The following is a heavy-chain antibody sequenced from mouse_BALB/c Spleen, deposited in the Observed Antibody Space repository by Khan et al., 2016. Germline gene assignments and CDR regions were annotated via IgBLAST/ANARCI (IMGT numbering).Heavy chain of an antibody. CDR2: IWRGGGT. CDR1: GFSLTNYG. J-gene: IGHJ3*01. D-gene: IGHD3-3*01. CDR3: AKAGLAY. Sequence: QVQLKESGPGLVQPSQSLSITCTVSGFSLTNYGVHWVRQSPVKGLEWLGVIWRGGGTDYNTVFMSRLNITKDNSKSQGFFKMNSLQPDDSAIYYCAKAGLAYWGQGTLVTVSA. V-gene: IGHV2-5*01.